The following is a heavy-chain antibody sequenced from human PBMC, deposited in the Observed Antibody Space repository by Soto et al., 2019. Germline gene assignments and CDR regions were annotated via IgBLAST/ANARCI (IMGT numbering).Heavy chain of an antibody. D-gene: IGHD3-10*01. V-gene: IGHV4-59*08. Sequence: SETLSLTCTVSGGSISSYYWSWIRQPPGKGLEWIGYIYYSGSTNYNPSLKSRVTISVDTSKNQFSLKLSSVTAADTAVYYCATHYGSGSYYYFDYWGPGTLVTVSS. CDR1: GGSISSYY. CDR3: ATHYGSGSYYYFDY. J-gene: IGHJ4*02. CDR2: IYYSGST.